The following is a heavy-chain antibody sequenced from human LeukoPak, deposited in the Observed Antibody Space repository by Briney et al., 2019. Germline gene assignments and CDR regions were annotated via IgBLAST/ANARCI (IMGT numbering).Heavy chain of an antibody. CDR2: IHYTGTT. V-gene: IGHV4-39*07. CDR1: GGSISSKNSF. Sequence: SETLSLTCTVSGGSISSKNSFWAWIRQPPGKGLEWIATIHYTGTTYYNPSLKSRVSMSIDTSKSHFSLKWSSVTAADTAVYYCARGDLGLYYFDRSGYYYFHYWGQGALVTVSS. J-gene: IGHJ4*02. D-gene: IGHD3-22*01. CDR3: ARGDLGLYYFDRSGYYYFHY.